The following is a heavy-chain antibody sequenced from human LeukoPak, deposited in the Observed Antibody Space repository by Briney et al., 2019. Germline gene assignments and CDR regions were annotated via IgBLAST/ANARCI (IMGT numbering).Heavy chain of an antibody. Sequence: ASVKVSFKASGYTFINYGISWGRQAPGQRLEWMGWISAYNGNTNYAQKVQGRVTMTTDTSTSTAYMELRSLRSDDTAVYYCARGRDGYNPTADYWGQGTLVTVSS. V-gene: IGHV1-18*01. CDR3: ARGRDGYNPTADY. J-gene: IGHJ4*02. D-gene: IGHD5-24*01. CDR2: ISAYNGNT. CDR1: GYTFINYG.